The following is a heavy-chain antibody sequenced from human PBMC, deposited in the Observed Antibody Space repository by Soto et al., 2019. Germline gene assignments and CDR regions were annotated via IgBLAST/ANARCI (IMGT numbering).Heavy chain of an antibody. J-gene: IGHJ6*02. D-gene: IGHD2-15*01. CDR2: ISSSSSYI. CDR3: ATLGYCSGGSCYSGYYYYYGMDV. V-gene: IGHV3-21*01. Sequence: EVQLVESGGGLVKPGGSLRLSCAASGFTFSSYSMNWVRQAPGKGLEWVSSISSSSSYIYYADSVKGRFTISRDNAKNSLYLRMNSLRAEDTAVYYCATLGYCSGGSCYSGYYYYYGMDVWGQGTTVTVSS. CDR1: GFTFSSYS.